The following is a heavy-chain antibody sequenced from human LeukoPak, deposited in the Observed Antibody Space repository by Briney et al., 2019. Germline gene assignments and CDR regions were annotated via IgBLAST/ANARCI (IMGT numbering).Heavy chain of an antibody. V-gene: IGHV1-2*02. CDR2: INPNSGGT. Sequence: ASVKVSCKASGYTFTGYYMYWVRQAPGQGLEWMGWINPNSGGTNYAQKFQGRATMTRDTSISTAYMELSRLRSDDTAVYYCARRHNITIFGADYWGQGTLVTVSS. CDR3: ARRHNITIFGADY. D-gene: IGHD3-3*01. CDR1: GYTFTGYY. J-gene: IGHJ4*02.